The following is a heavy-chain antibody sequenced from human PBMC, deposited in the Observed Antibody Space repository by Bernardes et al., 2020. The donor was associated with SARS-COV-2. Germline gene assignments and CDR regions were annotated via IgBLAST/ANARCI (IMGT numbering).Heavy chain of an antibody. CDR2: ISRIRNT. CDR1: VLYFTNFD. V-gene: IGHV3-23*01. J-gene: IGHJ4*02. D-gene: IGHD3-22*01. CDR3: ATELQYDNLY. Sequence: WGSLRLSCVTSVLYFTNFDIAWVRQTPDKGLEWVSTISRIRNTHYADFVQVRFTISRDDANNALYLQMNNLRVEDTATYYCATELQYDNLYWGQGALVTV.